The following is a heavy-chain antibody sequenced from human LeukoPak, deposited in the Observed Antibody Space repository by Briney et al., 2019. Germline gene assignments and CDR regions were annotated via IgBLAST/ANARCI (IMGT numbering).Heavy chain of an antibody. V-gene: IGHV3-23*01. CDR1: GFTFDDYA. CDR3: AKDRGFGYYFDY. Sequence: GGSLRLSCAASGFTFDDYAMHWVRQAPGKGLEWVSGISGSGGSTYYADSVKGRFTISRDDSKNTLYLQMNSLRAEDTAVYYCAKDRGFGYYFDYWGQGTLVTVSS. D-gene: IGHD3-10*01. J-gene: IGHJ4*02. CDR2: ISGSGGST.